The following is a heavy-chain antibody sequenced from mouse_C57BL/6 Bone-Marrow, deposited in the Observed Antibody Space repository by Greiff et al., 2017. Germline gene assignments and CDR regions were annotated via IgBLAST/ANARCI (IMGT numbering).Heavy chain of an antibody. Sequence: VQLQQSGAELVKPGASVKLSCTASGFNIKDYYMHWVKQRTEQGLEWIGRIGPEDGETKYAPKFQGKATITADTSSNPAYLQLSSLTSEDTAVYYCASPPYYGSSYWYFDVWGTGTTVTVSS. CDR1: GFNIKDYY. CDR3: ASPPYYGSSYWYFDV. CDR2: IGPEDGET. V-gene: IGHV14-2*01. D-gene: IGHD1-1*01. J-gene: IGHJ1*03.